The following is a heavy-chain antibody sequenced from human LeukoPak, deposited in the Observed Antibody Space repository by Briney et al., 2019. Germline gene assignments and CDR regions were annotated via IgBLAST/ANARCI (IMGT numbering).Heavy chain of an antibody. D-gene: IGHD3-10*01. CDR3: AKDQWSDGSGSYYNPYYYYGMDV. Sequence: GGSLRLSCAASGLTFSSYAMHWVRQAPGKGLEWVAVISYDGSNKYYADSVKGRFTISRDNSKNTLYLQMNSLRAEDTAVYYCAKDQWSDGSGSYYNPYYYYGMDVWGQGTTVTVSS. J-gene: IGHJ6*02. CDR2: ISYDGSNK. V-gene: IGHV3-30-3*01. CDR1: GLTFSSYA.